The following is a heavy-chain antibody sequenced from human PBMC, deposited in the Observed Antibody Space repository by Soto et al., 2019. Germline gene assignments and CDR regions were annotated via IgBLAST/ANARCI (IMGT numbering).Heavy chain of an antibody. CDR3: GRGRAVPGINDEPFDL. Sequence: QVQLVQSGAEVKKPGASVKVSCKASGYIFSDYYMHWVRQAPGQGLECMGWINPNSGDTIYAQKFQGRVTVTGDPSISKDYRERGRLTSDDTAVYYWGRGRAVPGINDEPFDLWGQGTMVPVS. V-gene: IGHV1-2*02. D-gene: IGHD6-19*01. CDR1: GYIFSDYY. J-gene: IGHJ3*01. CDR2: INPNSGDT.